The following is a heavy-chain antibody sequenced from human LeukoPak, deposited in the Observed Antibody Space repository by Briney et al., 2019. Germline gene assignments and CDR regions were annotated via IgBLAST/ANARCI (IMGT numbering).Heavy chain of an antibody. D-gene: IGHD3-10*01. V-gene: IGHV3-48*03. CDR3: AKDEAPMVRGVIDY. J-gene: IGHJ4*02. CDR1: GFTFSSYE. CDR2: ISSSGTII. Sequence: PGGSLRLSCAASGFTFSSYEMNWVRQAPGKGLEFISYISSSGTIIYYADSVKGRFTISRDNAKNSLYLQMNSLRAEDTALYYCAKDEAPMVRGVIDYWGQGTLVTVSS.